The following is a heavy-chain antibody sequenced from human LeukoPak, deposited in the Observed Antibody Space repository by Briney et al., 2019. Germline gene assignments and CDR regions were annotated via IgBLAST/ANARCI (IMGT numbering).Heavy chain of an antibody. V-gene: IGHV1-8*01. Sequence: ASVKVSCTASGYTFTTYDINWVRQAPGQGLEWMGWMNPSSGNTGYAQKVQGRVTMTRDTSISTAYMELSSLRSEDTVVYYCARGRTSWYGTNNWFDPWGQGTLVTVSS. CDR3: ARGRTSWYGTNNWFDP. D-gene: IGHD6-13*01. CDR2: MNPSSGNT. J-gene: IGHJ5*02. CDR1: GYTFTTYD.